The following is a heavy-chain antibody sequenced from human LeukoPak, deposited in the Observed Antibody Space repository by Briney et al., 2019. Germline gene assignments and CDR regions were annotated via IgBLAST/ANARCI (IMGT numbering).Heavy chain of an antibody. D-gene: IGHD4-17*01. J-gene: IGHJ4*02. CDR1: GGSFSGYY. V-gene: IGHV4-34*01. Sequence: SETLSLTCAVYGGSFSGYYWSWIRQPPGKGLEWIGEINHSGSTNYNPSLKSRVTISVDTSKNQFSLKLSSVTAADTAVYYCATADYGDSFDYWGQGTLVTVSS. CDR2: INHSGST. CDR3: ATADYGDSFDY.